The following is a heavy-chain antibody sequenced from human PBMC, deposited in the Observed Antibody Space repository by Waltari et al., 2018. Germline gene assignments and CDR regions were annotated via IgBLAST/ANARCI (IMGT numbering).Heavy chain of an antibody. Sequence: QVQLQQWGAGLLKPSETLSLTCAVYGGSFSGYYWRWIRQPPGKGLEWIGEINHSGSTNYNPSLKSRVTISVDTSKNQFSLKLSSVTAADTAVYYCARAPAEGYTYGMDVWGQGTTVTVSS. V-gene: IGHV4-34*01. CDR3: ARAPAEGYTYGMDV. CDR2: INHSGST. D-gene: IGHD3-16*02. CDR1: GGSFSGYY. J-gene: IGHJ6*02.